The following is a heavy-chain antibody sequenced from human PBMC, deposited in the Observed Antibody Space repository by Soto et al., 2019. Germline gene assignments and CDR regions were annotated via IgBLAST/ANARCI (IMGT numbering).Heavy chain of an antibody. Sequence: PGGSLRLSCAASGFTFSSHGMNWVRQAPGQGLVWVSHIGPDGSSTRDADSVQGRFTISRDNARNTLYLQMNSMRDEDTAVYYCARDNNWSYDYWGQGILVTVSS. V-gene: IGHV3-74*01. CDR1: GFTFSSHG. D-gene: IGHD1-1*01. CDR2: IGPDGSST. J-gene: IGHJ4*02. CDR3: ARDNNWSYDY.